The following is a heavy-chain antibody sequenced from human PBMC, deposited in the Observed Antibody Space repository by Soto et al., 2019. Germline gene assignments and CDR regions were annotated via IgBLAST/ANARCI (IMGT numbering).Heavy chain of an antibody. J-gene: IGHJ6*02. Sequence: GSLRLSCAASGFTFSDYYMSWIRQAPGKGLEWVSYISSSGSTIYYADSVKGRFTISRDNAKNSLYLQMNSLRAEDTAVYYCARDETDGCSGGSCYSGYYYYGMDVWGQGTTVTVSS. CDR1: GFTFSDYY. CDR2: ISSSGSTI. V-gene: IGHV3-11*01. D-gene: IGHD2-15*01. CDR3: ARDETDGCSGGSCYSGYYYYGMDV.